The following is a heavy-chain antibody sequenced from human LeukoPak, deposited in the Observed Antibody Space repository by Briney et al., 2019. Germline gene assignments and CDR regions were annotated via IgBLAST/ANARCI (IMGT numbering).Heavy chain of an antibody. Sequence: GGSLRLSCAASGFTFSSYSMNWVRQAPGKGLEWVSSIXXSSSYIYXAXSXXGXFTISRDNAKNSLYLQMNSLRAEDTAVYYCXXXXXXXYXSGIXXFDPWGQGTLVTVSS. CDR3: XXXXXXXYXSGIXXFDP. J-gene: IGHJ5*02. D-gene: IGHD3-10*01. CDR2: IXXSSSYI. V-gene: IGHV3-21*01. CDR1: GFTFSSYS.